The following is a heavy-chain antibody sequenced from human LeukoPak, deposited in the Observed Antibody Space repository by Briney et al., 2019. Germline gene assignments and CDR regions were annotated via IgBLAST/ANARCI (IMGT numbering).Heavy chain of an antibody. J-gene: IGHJ6*03. CDR2: ISWNSGVV. CDR3: AKSAVPIPGRQHRHV. D-gene: IGHD7-27*01. V-gene: IGHV3-9*01. CDR1: GFIFENYA. Sequence: GGSLRLSCAASGFIFENYAMHWVRQAPGKGLEWVSGISWNSGVVAYMDSVKGRFTISRDNAMSSLYLQMSSLKVEDTAHYYCAKSAVPIPGRQHRHVWGKGITVTVS.